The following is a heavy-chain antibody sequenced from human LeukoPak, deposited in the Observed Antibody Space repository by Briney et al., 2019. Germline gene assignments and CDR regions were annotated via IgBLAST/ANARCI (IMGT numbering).Heavy chain of an antibody. CDR3: ASSGYPNYFDY. Sequence: GGSLRLSCAASGFTFSSYEMNWVRQAPGKGLEWVSYISSSGSTIYYADSVKGRFTISRDNAKNSLYLQMNSLRAEDTAVYYCASSGYPNYFDYWGQGTLVTVSS. CDR2: ISSSGSTI. V-gene: IGHV3-48*03. CDR1: GFTFSSYE. J-gene: IGHJ4*02. D-gene: IGHD3-22*01.